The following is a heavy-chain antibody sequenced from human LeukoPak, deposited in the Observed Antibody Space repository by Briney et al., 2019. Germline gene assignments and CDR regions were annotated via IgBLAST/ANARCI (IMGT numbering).Heavy chain of an antibody. Sequence: PSETLSLTCTVSGGSISSYYWSWIRQPPGKGLEWIGYIYYSGSTNYNPSLKSRVTISVDTSKNQFSLKLNSVTAADTAVYYCARGNVDPYAFDIWGQGTMVTVSS. CDR3: ARGNVDPYAFDI. V-gene: IGHV4-59*12. CDR2: IYYSGST. J-gene: IGHJ3*02. CDR1: GGSISSYY. D-gene: IGHD3-10*02.